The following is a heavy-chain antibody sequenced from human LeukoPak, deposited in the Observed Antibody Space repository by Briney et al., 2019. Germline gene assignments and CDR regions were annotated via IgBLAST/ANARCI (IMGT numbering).Heavy chain of an antibody. Sequence: GGSLRLSCAASGFTVSSHYMNWVRQAPGKGLQWVSVIYSGGSTYYADSVKGRFTISRDNSKNTLYLQMNSLRAEDTAVYYCARDNGGAYYFDYWGQGTLVTVSS. CDR1: GFTVSSHY. CDR3: ARDNGGAYYFDY. J-gene: IGHJ4*02. CDR2: IYSGGST. D-gene: IGHD7-27*01. V-gene: IGHV3-66*01.